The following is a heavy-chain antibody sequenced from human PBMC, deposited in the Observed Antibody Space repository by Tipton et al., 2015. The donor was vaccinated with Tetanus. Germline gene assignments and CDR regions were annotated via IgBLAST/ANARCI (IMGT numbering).Heavy chain of an antibody. J-gene: IGHJ4*02. CDR1: GDSITSSKYS. Sequence: TLSLTCTVSGDSITSSKYSWNWIRQPPGKGLEWIGYVYHTGSTYYKPSLKSRATMSVDRSMNQFSLNLNSVTAADTAVYYCARANYDFPKKGPFDSWGQGTLVIVSS. CDR3: ARANYDFPKKGPFDS. D-gene: IGHD3-3*01. CDR2: VYHTGST. V-gene: IGHV4-30-2*01.